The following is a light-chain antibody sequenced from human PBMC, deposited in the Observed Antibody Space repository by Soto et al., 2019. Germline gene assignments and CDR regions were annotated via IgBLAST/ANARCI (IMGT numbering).Light chain of an antibody. J-gene: IGKJ5*01. Sequence: EIVLTQSPGTMSLSPGERATLSCRASQSVSSTYLAWCQQNPGQAPRLLIYGASTRATGIPDRFSGTGSGTDFTLTISRLEPEDFAVYYCQHFGDSPITFGQGTRLGIK. CDR3: QHFGDSPIT. CDR1: QSVSSTY. V-gene: IGKV3-20*01. CDR2: GAS.